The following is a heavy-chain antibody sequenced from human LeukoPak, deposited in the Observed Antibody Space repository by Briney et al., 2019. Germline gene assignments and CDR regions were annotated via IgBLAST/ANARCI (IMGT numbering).Heavy chain of an antibody. D-gene: IGHD6-19*01. CDR1: GDSVSNNTAA. Sequence: SQTLSLTCAISGDSVSNNTAAWNWIRQSPSGGLEWLGRTYYRSKWYKDYAVSVKSRITINADTSKNQFSLQLNSVTPEDTAVYYCARVSDFSGWFDYWGQGTLVTVSS. V-gene: IGHV6-1*01. CDR2: TYYRSKWYK. J-gene: IGHJ4*02. CDR3: ARVSDFSGWFDY.